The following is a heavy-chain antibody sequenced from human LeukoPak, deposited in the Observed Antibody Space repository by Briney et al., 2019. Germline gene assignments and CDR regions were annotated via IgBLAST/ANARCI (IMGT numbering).Heavy chain of an antibody. D-gene: IGHD5-18*01. Sequence: PETLSLTCTVSGGSITSHYWSWVRQPPGKGLEWIAYLFDSVRTKDNPSLKSRLTLSADTSKNQFSLGLNSVTAADTAVYYCATIKRGSIFGYFDFWGQGIKVTVSS. CDR1: GGSITSHY. J-gene: IGHJ4*02. V-gene: IGHV4-59*11. CDR2: LFDSVRT. CDR3: ATIKRGSIFGYFDF.